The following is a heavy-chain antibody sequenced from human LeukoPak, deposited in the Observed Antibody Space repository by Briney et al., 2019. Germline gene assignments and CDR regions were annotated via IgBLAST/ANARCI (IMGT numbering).Heavy chain of an antibody. CDR3: ARTYYYGSGSYSYYYYMDV. CDR1: GYTFTSYD. Sequence: ASVKVSCKASGYTFTSYDINWVRQATGQGLEWMGWMNPNSGNTGYAQKFQGRVTITRNTSISTAYMELSGLRSEDTAVYYCARTYYYGSGSYSYYYYMDVWGKGTTVTISS. J-gene: IGHJ6*03. CDR2: MNPNSGNT. V-gene: IGHV1-8*03. D-gene: IGHD3-10*01.